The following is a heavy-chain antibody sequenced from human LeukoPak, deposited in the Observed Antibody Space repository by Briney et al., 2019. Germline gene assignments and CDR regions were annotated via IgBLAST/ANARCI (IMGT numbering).Heavy chain of an antibody. CDR3: ARYSSSWDRLLDY. CDR2: ISAYNGNT. D-gene: IGHD6-13*01. J-gene: IGHJ4*02. CDR1: GYTFTSYD. Sequence: ASVKVSCKASGYTFTSYDINWVRQATGQGLEWMGWISAYNGNTNYAQKLQGRVTMTTDTSTSTAYMELRSLRSDDTAVYYCARYSSSWDRLLDYWGQGTLVTVSS. V-gene: IGHV1-18*01.